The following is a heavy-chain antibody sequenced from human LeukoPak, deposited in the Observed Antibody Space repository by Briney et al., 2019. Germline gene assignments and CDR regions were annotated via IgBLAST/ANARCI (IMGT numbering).Heavy chain of an antibody. CDR1: GGSISGYY. Sequence: PSETLSLTCTVSGGSISGYYWNWIRQPPGKGLEWIGYVYSRGSTNYNPSLKRRVTISVDTSKSQFSLKLSSVSAADTAVYYCARLPSLGATSGHFDYWGQGTLVTVSS. J-gene: IGHJ4*02. D-gene: IGHD1-26*01. CDR2: VYSRGST. V-gene: IGHV4-59*08. CDR3: ARLPSLGATSGHFDY.